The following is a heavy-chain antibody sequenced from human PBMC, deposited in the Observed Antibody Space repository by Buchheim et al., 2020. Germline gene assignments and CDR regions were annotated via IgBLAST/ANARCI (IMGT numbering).Heavy chain of an antibody. CDR3: ARDAFYGSGSYSYYYYGTDV. V-gene: IGHV3-48*01. CDR1: GFTFSSYS. D-gene: IGHD3-10*01. Sequence: EVQLVESGGGLVQPGGSLRLSCAASGFTFSSYSMNWVRQAPGKGLEWVSYISSSSSTIYYADSVKGQFTISRDNAKNSLYLQMNSLRAEDTAVYYCARDAFYGSGSYSYYYYGTDVWGQGTT. J-gene: IGHJ6*02. CDR2: ISSSSSTI.